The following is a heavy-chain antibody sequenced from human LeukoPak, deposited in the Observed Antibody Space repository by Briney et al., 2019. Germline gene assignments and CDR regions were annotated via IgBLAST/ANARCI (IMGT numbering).Heavy chain of an antibody. Sequence: ASVKVSCKASGGTFSSYAISWVRQAPGQGLEWMGGIIPIFGTANYAQKFQGRVTITADESTSTAYMELSSLRSEDTAVYYCARGELRFSRWFDPWGQGTLVTVSS. CDR1: GGTFSSYA. D-gene: IGHD3-3*01. CDR2: IIPIFGTA. J-gene: IGHJ5*02. CDR3: ARGELRFSRWFDP. V-gene: IGHV1-69*13.